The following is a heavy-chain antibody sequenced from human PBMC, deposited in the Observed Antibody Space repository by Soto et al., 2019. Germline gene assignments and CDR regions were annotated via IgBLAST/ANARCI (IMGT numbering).Heavy chain of an antibody. CDR1: GGTFSSYT. J-gene: IGHJ3*02. CDR2: IIPIHGNT. CDR3: ARDTSLYYYDSSGGSCYSSRRAFDI. Sequence: ASVKVSCKASGGTFSSYTISWVRQAPGQELEWMGRIIPIHGNTNYAQKLQGRVTMTTDKSTSTAYMELRSLRSDDTAVYYCARDTSLYYYDSSGGSCYSSRRAFDIWGQGTMVTVSS. D-gene: IGHD2-15*01. V-gene: IGHV1-18*01.